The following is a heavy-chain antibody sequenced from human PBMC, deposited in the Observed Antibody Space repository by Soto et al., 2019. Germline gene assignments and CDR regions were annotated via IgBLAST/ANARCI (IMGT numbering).Heavy chain of an antibody. V-gene: IGHV4-59*08. CDR3: ARHRVHDFWRGYLHPSDY. J-gene: IGHJ4*02. CDR1: GGSISSYY. Sequence: PSETLSLTCTVSGGSISSYYWSWIRQPPGKGLEWIGYIYYSGSTNYNPSLKSRVTISVDTSKNQFSLKLSSVTAADTAVYYCARHRVHDFWRGYLHPSDYWGQGPLLTVSS. CDR2: IYYSGST. D-gene: IGHD3-3*01.